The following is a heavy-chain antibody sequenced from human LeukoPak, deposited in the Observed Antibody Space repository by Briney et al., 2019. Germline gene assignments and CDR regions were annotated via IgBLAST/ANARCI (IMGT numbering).Heavy chain of an antibody. J-gene: IGHJ6*03. CDR3: ARGLLPYYYYYMDV. CDR1: GFTLSSYW. Sequence: PGGSLRLSCAASGFTLSSYWMGWIRQAPGKGLEWVSYISSSGSTIYYADSVKGRFTISRDNAKNSLYLQMNSLRAEDTAVYYCARGLLPYYYYYMDVWGKGTTVTVSS. CDR2: ISSSGSTI. V-gene: IGHV3-11*01. D-gene: IGHD2-15*01.